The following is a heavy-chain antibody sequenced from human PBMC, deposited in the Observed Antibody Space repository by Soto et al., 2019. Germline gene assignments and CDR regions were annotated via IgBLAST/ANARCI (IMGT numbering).Heavy chain of an antibody. CDR2: ISYDGSNK. Sequence: QVQLVESGGGVVQPGRSLRLSCAASGFTFSSYGMRWVRQAPGKGLEWVAVISYDGSNKYYADSVKGRFTISRDNSKNTLYLQMTSLRAEDTAVYYCAKDVVGAIDYWGQGTLVTVSS. CDR3: AKDVVGAIDY. CDR1: GFTFSSYG. D-gene: IGHD1-26*01. J-gene: IGHJ4*02. V-gene: IGHV3-30*18.